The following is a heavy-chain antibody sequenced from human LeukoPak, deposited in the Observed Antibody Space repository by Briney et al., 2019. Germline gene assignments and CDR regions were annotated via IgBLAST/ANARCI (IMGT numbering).Heavy chain of an antibody. CDR2: IDPSDSYT. Sequence: GESLRISCKGSGYSFTSYWISWVRQMPGKGLEWMGRIDPSDSYTNYSPSFQGHVTISADKSISTAYLQWSSLKASDTAMYYCARSPGELLSSYYYGMDVWGKGTTVTVSS. J-gene: IGHJ6*04. D-gene: IGHD3-10*01. CDR3: ARSPGELLSSYYYGMDV. CDR1: GYSFTSYW. V-gene: IGHV5-10-1*01.